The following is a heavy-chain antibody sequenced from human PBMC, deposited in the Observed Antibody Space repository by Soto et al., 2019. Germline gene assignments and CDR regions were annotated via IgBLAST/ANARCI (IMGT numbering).Heavy chain of an antibody. J-gene: IGHJ4*02. D-gene: IGHD3-22*01. CDR1: GSTFNNFA. V-gene: IGHV1-69*01. Sequence: QVVLLQSGAEVKEPGSSVRVSCQVSGSTFNNFAFSWVRQAPGHGPEWMGGIIPVFQTAYYTQRFQGRVTITADESTNTAYMELSSLRSEDTAIYYCARGGSGYTWFNEFWGQGTLVTVSS. CDR2: IIPVFQTA. CDR3: ARGGSGYTWFNEF.